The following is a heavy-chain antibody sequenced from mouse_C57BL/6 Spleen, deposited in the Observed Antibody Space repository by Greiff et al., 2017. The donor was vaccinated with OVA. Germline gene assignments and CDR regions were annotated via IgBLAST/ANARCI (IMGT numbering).Heavy chain of an antibody. CDR3: ARDGSSLAWFAY. CDR2: INPGSGGT. J-gene: IGHJ3*01. D-gene: IGHD1-1*01. CDR1: GYAFTNYL. V-gene: IGHV1-54*01. Sequence: LVESGAELVRPGTSVKVSCKASGYAFTNYLIEWVKQRPGQGLEWIGVINPGSGGTNYNEKFKGKATLTADKSSSTAYMQLSSLTSEDSAVYFCARDGSSLAWFAYWGQGTLVTVSA.